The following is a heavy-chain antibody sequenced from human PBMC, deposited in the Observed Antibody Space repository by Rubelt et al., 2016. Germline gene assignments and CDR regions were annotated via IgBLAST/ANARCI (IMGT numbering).Heavy chain of an antibody. V-gene: IGHV4-39*07. J-gene: IGHJ5*02. Sequence: QVQLQESGPGLVKPSETLSLTCTVSGGSISSSSYYWGWIRQPPGKGLEWIGSIYYSGSTYYNPSLKSRVTISVDTSKNQFSLKLSSVTAADTAVYYCARDLRHSSGYYNWFDPWGQGTLVTVSS. D-gene: IGHD3-22*01. CDR3: ARDLRHSSGYYNWFDP. CDR2: IYYSGST. CDR1: GGSISSSSYY.